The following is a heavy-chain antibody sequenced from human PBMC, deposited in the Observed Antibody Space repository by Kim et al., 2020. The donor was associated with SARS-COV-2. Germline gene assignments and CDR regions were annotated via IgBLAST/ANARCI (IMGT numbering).Heavy chain of an antibody. V-gene: IGHV4-30-4*01. CDR2: IYYSGDD. Sequence: SETLSLTCTVSGGSISGNYYWSWLRQSPGVGLEWIGYIYYSGDDYYNPSLKSRATISVDTSENQFSLKLTSLTAADTAVYYCVREGQYPNSFDSWGQGTLVTVSS. CDR1: GGSISGNYY. J-gene: IGHJ5*01. D-gene: IGHD7-27*01. CDR3: VREGQYPNSFDS.